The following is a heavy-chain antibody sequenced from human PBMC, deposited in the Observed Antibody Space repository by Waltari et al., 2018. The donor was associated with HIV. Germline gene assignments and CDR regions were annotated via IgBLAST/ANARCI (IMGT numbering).Heavy chain of an antibody. V-gene: IGHV3-23*01. Sequence: EVQLLESGGGLVQPGGSLRLSCAASGFTFSSYAMSWVRQAPGKGLGWVVFISCSGGSTYYADTVKGRFTISRDNSKNTLYLQMNSLRAEDTAVYYCAKDNRDPLGTLWYWGQGTLVTVSS. J-gene: IGHJ4*02. CDR2: ISCSGGST. CDR3: AKDNRDPLGTLWY. D-gene: IGHD2-21*01. CDR1: GFTFSSYA.